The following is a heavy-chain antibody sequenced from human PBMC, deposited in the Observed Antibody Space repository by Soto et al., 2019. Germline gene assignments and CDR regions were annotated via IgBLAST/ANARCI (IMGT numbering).Heavy chain of an antibody. CDR3: SKSGEVFGLVIFAYLDS. CDR1: GFSLSSYA. D-gene: IGHD2-21*01. J-gene: IGHJ4*02. CDR2: TSNDGKKV. Sequence: QVQLVESGGGVVQPGTALRVSCEVSGFSLSSYALHWVRQAPGKGLVWVAVTSNDGKKVSYADAVKGRFTVSRDNSKNTVTLQTNSLRSEDTAVYFCSKSGEVFGLVIFAYLDSWGQGSLVPVSA. V-gene: IGHV3-30*18.